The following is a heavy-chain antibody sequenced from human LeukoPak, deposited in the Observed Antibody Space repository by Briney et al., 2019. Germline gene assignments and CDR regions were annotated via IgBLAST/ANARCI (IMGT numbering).Heavy chain of an antibody. CDR2: IWYDGSNK. D-gene: IGHD6-6*01. CDR1: GFTFSSYG. V-gene: IGHV3-33*01. J-gene: IGHJ4*02. CDR3: ARGREGYSSSSEVGGY. Sequence: PGGSLRLSCAASGFTFSSYGMHWVRQAPGKGLEWVAVIWYDGSNKYYADSVKGRFTISRDNSKNTLYLQMNSLRAEDTAVYYCARGREGYSSSSEVGGYWGQGTLVTVSS.